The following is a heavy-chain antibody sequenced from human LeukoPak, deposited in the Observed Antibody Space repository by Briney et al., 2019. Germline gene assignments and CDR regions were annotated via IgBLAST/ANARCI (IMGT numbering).Heavy chain of an antibody. D-gene: IGHD3-22*01. CDR1: GGSISSGDYY. Sequence: SETLSLTCTVSGGSISSGDYYWSWIRQPPGKGLEWIGYIYYSGSTYYNPSLKSRVTISVDTSKNQFSLKLSSVTAADTAVYYCARGDYYDSSGYYYFQHWGQGTLVTVSS. CDR2: IYYSGST. V-gene: IGHV4-30-4*01. J-gene: IGHJ1*01. CDR3: ARGDYYDSSGYYYFQH.